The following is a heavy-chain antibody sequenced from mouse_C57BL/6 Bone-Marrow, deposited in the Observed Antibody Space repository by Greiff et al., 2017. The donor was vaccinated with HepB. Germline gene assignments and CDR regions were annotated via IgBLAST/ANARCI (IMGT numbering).Heavy chain of an antibody. CDR2: IWGDGST. Sequence: QVQLQQSGPGLVAPSQSLSITCTVSGFSLTSYGVSWVRQPPGKGLEWLGVIWGDGSTNYHSALISRLSISKDNSKSQVFLKLNSLQTDDTATYYCAKPGAKDYETWFAYWGQGTLVTVSA. CDR3: AKPGAKDYETWFAY. CDR1: GFSLTSYG. J-gene: IGHJ3*01. D-gene: IGHD2-4*01. V-gene: IGHV2-3*01.